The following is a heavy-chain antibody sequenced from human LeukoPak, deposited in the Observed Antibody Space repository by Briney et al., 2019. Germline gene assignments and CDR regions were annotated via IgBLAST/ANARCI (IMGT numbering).Heavy chain of an antibody. J-gene: IGHJ4*02. CDR3: ARDDKAAAARYYFDY. D-gene: IGHD6-13*01. Sequence: SVKVSCKAYGYTFATYGISWVRQAPGQGLEWMGGIIPVFATTKYAQKFQDRVTISADESTSTAYMELSSLTSDDTAVYYCARDDKAAAARYYFDYWGQGTLVTVSS. CDR1: GYTFATYG. V-gene: IGHV1-69*13. CDR2: IIPVFATT.